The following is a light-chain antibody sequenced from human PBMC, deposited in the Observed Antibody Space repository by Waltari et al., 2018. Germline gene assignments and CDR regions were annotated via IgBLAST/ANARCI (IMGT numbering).Light chain of an antibody. V-gene: IGLV2-14*03. CDR1: SSDVGGSNY. J-gene: IGLJ3*02. Sequence: QSALTQPASVSGSPGQSITISCTGTSSDVGGSNYVSWYQQHPGKVPKLMIYDVGNRPSGVSNRFSGSKSGNTASLTISGLQAEDEADYYCSSYTSSSTRVFGGGTKLTVL. CDR2: DVG. CDR3: SSYTSSSTRV.